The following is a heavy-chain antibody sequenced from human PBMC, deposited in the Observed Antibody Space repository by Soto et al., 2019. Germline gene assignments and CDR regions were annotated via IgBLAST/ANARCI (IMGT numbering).Heavy chain of an antibody. J-gene: IGHJ4*02. CDR2: IYYSGST. CDR1: GGSISSYY. CDR3: ARAYGDYVFDY. D-gene: IGHD4-17*01. Sequence: SETLSLTCTVSGGSISSYYWSWIRQPPGKGLEWIGYIYYSGSTNYNPSLKSRVTISVDTSKNQFSLKLSSVTAADTAVYYCARAYGDYVFDYWGQGTLVPVSS. V-gene: IGHV4-59*01.